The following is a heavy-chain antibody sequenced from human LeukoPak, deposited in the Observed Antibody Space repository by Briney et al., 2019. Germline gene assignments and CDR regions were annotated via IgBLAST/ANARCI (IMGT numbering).Heavy chain of an antibody. D-gene: IGHD5-18*01. CDR2: ISGSGGST. J-gene: IGHJ4*02. V-gene: IGHV3-23*01. Sequence: GGSLRLSCAASGFTFSTYAMSWVRQAPGKGLEWVSAISGSGGSTYYADSVKGRFTISRDNSKNTLYLQMNSLRAEDTAVYYCARGRGYSYGSTYYFDYWGQGTLVTVSS. CDR1: GFTFSTYA. CDR3: ARGRGYSYGSTYYFDY.